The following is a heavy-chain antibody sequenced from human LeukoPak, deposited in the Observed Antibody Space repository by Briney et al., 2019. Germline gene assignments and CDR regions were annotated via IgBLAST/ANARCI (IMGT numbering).Heavy chain of an antibody. J-gene: IGHJ4*02. Sequence: ASVKVSCKVSGYTLTELSMHWVRQAPGKGLEWMGGFDPEDGETIYAQKFQGRVTMTEDTSTDTAYMELSSLRSEDTAVYYCATYLAQYYYDSSGSSDYWGQGTLVTVSS. D-gene: IGHD3-22*01. CDR2: FDPEDGET. CDR1: GYTLTELS. V-gene: IGHV1-24*01. CDR3: ATYLAQYYYDSSGSSDY.